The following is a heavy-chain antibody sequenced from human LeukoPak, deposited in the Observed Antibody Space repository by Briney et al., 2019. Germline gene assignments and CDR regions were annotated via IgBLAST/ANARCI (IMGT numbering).Heavy chain of an antibody. CDR3: ARDPPNWNESN. CDR1: GFTVSSNY. CDR2: IYSGGST. V-gene: IGHV3-53*01. D-gene: IGHD1-1*01. Sequence: GGSLRLSCAASGFTVSSNYMSWVRQAPGKGLEWVSVIYSGGSTYYADSVKGRFTISRDNSKNTLYLQMNSLRAEDTAVYYYARDPPNWNESNWGQGTLVTVSS. J-gene: IGHJ4*02.